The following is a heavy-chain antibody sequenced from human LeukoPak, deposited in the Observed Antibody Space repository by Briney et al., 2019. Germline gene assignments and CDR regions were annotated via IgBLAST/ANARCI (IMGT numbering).Heavy chain of an antibody. D-gene: IGHD4-11*01. CDR1: GGTFSSYA. Sequence: GSSVKVSCKASGGTFSSYAISWVRQAPGQGLEWMGRIIPIFGTANYAQKFQGRVTITTDESTGTAYMELSSLRSEDTAVYYCAREYSNWGANYYYYYMDVWGKGTTVTVSS. CDR3: AREYSNWGANYYYYYMDV. J-gene: IGHJ6*03. CDR2: IIPIFGTA. V-gene: IGHV1-69*05.